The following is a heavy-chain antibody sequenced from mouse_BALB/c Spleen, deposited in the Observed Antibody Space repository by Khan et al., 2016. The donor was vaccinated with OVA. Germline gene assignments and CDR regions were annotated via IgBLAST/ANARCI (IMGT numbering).Heavy chain of an antibody. CDR3: ARLAYYYDREGFAY. Sequence: EVELVESGGDLVKPGGSLKLSCAASGFTFSTYGMSWVRQTPDKRLEWVATVSTGGGYTYYPDSVKGRFTISRDTAKNTLYLQMSSLKSEDTAMFYCARLAYYYDREGFAYWGQGTLVTVSA. CDR2: VSTGGGYT. J-gene: IGHJ3*01. CDR1: GFTFSTYG. D-gene: IGHD1-1*01. V-gene: IGHV5-6*01.